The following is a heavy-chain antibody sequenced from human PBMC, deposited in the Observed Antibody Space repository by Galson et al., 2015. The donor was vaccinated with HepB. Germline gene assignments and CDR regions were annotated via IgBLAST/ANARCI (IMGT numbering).Heavy chain of an antibody. Sequence: SLPLSSAASGFKFSNAWMNWIPHSPPTSLECVRRIKNQADGGTTDYAAPIKDRFTISRDDSKNTLNLQMNNLKIEDTAGYFCTGVARYSRGLNAVVIWGRGTMVSVSS. V-gene: IGHV3-15*01. CDR2: IKNQADGGTT. CDR1: GFKFSNAW. J-gene: IGHJ3*02. CDR3: TGVARYSRGLNAVVI. D-gene: IGHD5-18*01.